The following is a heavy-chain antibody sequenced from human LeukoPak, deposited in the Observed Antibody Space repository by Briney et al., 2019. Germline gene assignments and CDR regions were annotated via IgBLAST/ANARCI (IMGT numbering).Heavy chain of an antibody. J-gene: IGHJ3*02. CDR3: ARGHGAFDI. CDR1: GGSFSDYF. Sequence: PSETLSLTCAVYGGSFSDYFWSWIRQPPGKGLEWIGEINHSGSTNYNPSLKSRVTISVDTSKNQFSLKLTSVTAADTAVYYCARGHGAFDIWSQGTMVTVSS. V-gene: IGHV4-34*01. CDR2: INHSGST.